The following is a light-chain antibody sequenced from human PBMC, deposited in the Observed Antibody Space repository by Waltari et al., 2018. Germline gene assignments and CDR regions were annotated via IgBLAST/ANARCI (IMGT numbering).Light chain of an antibody. CDR3: QQYKTWPYA. J-gene: IGKJ2*01. Sequence: EIVLTQSPATLSVSPGETATLSCRASQSVSTNLAWYQHTPGQAPRLLIYDASTRVTGIPGRLRGSGSGTEFILTSDNLQSEDFALFYCQQYKTWPYAFGQGTKIEIK. CDR1: QSVSTN. CDR2: DAS. V-gene: IGKV3-15*01.